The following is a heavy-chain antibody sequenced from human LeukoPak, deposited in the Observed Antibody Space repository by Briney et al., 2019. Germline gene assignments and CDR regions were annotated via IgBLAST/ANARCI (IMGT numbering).Heavy chain of an antibody. CDR1: GYTFTTYG. V-gene: IGHV1-18*01. J-gene: IGHJ6*02. Sequence: ASVKVSCKTSGYTFTTYGISWVRQAPGQGLEWMGWISGYNGNTNYAQQFQGRVTMTTDTSTSTAYMELRSLRSDDTAVCYCARDKGLLWFGEEYYYYGMDVWGQGTTVTVSS. D-gene: IGHD3-10*01. CDR3: ARDKGLLWFGEEYYYYGMDV. CDR2: ISGYNGNT.